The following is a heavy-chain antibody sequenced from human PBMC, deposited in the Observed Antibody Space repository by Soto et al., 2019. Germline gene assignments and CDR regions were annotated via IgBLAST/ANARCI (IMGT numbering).Heavy chain of an antibody. Sequence: GGSLRLSCAASGFTFSSYDMHWVRQGTGKGLEWVSGIGTAGDTYYPGSVKGRFTISRENAKNSLYLQMNSLRAEDTAVYYCARGAVAVAQLAGWYGMDVWGQGTTVTVSS. D-gene: IGHD6-19*01. V-gene: IGHV3-13*01. J-gene: IGHJ6*02. CDR1: GFTFSSYD. CDR3: ARGAVAVAQLAGWYGMDV. CDR2: IGTAGDT.